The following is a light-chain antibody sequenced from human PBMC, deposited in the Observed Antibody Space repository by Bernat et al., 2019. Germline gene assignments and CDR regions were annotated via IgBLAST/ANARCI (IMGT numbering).Light chain of an antibody. Sequence: SYELTQPPSVSVSPGQTASIPCSGNKLGDKYVSWYQLKPGQAPELVIYQDSKRPSGIPERVSGSSSGNAATLTISGTQAMDEADYYCQAWDSFTAVFGGGTKLTVL. CDR2: QDS. CDR3: QAWDSFTAV. V-gene: IGLV3-1*01. CDR1: KLGDKY. J-gene: IGLJ3*02.